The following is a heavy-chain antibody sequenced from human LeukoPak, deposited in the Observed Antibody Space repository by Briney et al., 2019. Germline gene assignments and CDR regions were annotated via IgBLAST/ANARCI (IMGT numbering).Heavy chain of an antibody. CDR2: IYYSGIT. Sequence: RTSETLSLTCTVSGGSISSSSYYWGWIRQPPGKGLEWIGSIYYSGITHYNPSLKSRVTILVDTSKNQFSLKLSSVTDADTAVYYCARVRRSLNWFDSWGQGTLVTVSS. V-gene: IGHV4-39*01. CDR1: GGSISSSSYY. J-gene: IGHJ5*01. D-gene: IGHD3-3*01. CDR3: ARVRRSLNWFDS.